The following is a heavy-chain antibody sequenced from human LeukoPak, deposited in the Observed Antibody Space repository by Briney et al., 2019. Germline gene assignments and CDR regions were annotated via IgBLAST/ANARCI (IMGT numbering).Heavy chain of an antibody. D-gene: IGHD1-1*01. V-gene: IGHV3-33*08. CDR3: TTLYSGGMDY. CDR1: GFTFSSYA. J-gene: IGHJ4*02. Sequence: GGSLRLSYAASGFTFSSYAMHWVRQAPGKGVEWVAVIWYDGSNKYYADSVKGRFTISRDNSKNTLYLQMNSLRAEDTAVYYCTTLYSGGMDYWGQGTLVTVSS. CDR2: IWYDGSNK.